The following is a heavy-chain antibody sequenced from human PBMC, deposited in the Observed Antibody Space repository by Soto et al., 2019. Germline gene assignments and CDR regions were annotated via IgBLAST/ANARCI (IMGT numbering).Heavy chain of an antibody. CDR1: GYTFTTYG. J-gene: IGHJ3*02. CDR2: ISGNNGNT. Sequence: QVQLVQSGADVKKPGASVKVSCKASGYTFTTYGITWVRQAPGQGLEWMGWISGNNGNTNYAQNLQGRVTMTTDTSTTTAYMELRNLRSDDTAVYYCARRDGSGTDDAFDIWGQGTMVTVSS. CDR3: ARRDGSGTDDAFDI. V-gene: IGHV1-18*01. D-gene: IGHD3-22*01.